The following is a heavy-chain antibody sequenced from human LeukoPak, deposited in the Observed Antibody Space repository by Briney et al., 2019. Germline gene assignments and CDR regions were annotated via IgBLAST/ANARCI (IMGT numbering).Heavy chain of an antibody. Sequence: PGGSLRLSCAASGFTLSSYWMSWVRQAPGKGLEWVSVIYSGGSTYYADSVKGRFTISRDNSKNTLYLQMNSLRAEDTAVYYCASSDSSGWGDPFDYWGQGTLVTVSS. CDR2: IYSGGST. V-gene: IGHV3-66*01. J-gene: IGHJ4*02. D-gene: IGHD6-19*01. CDR3: ASSDSSGWGDPFDY. CDR1: GFTLSSYW.